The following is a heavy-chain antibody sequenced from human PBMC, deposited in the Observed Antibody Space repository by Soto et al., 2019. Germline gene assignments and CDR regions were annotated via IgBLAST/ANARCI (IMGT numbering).Heavy chain of an antibody. Sequence: PEETLSLTCAVYGGSFSGYYWSWIRQPPGKGLEWIGEINHSGSTNYNPSLKSRVTISVDTSKNQFSLKLSSVTAADTAVYYCARGRIRVVPASTGDMDVWGQGTTVTVSS. V-gene: IGHV4-34*01. CDR2: INHSGST. CDR3: ARGRIRVVPASTGDMDV. J-gene: IGHJ6*02. D-gene: IGHD2-2*01. CDR1: GGSFSGYY.